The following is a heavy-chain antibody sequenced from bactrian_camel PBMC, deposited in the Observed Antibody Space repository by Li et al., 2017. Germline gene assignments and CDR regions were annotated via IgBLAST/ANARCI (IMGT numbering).Heavy chain of an antibody. CDR1: GFTSNNCE. J-gene: IGHJ7*01. CDR2: LKNEGAIA. D-gene: IGHD3*01. V-gene: IGHV3S40*01. Sequence: EVQLVESGGGLVQPGGSLRLSCTIPGFTSNNCEVDWWRQGAGKEREWVASLKNEGAIAYADSVKGRFTVSRDNAKNTVYLEMNNLQFEDTAMYYCHTRFMGGTCPEDFYGNDVWGKETQVTVS.